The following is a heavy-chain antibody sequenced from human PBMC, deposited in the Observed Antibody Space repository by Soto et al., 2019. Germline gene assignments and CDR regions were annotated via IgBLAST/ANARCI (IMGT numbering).Heavy chain of an antibody. J-gene: IGHJ1*01. CDR1: GFTFSNAW. CDR3: TTDTPSTHYGSGSYSQH. Sequence: GGSLRLSCAASGFTFSNAWMNWVRQAPGKGLEWVGRIKSKTDGGTTDYAAPVKGRFTISRDDSKNTLYLQMNSLKTEDTAVYYCTTDTPSTHYGSGSYSQHWGQGTLVTVSS. D-gene: IGHD3-10*01. CDR2: IKSKTDGGTT. V-gene: IGHV3-15*07.